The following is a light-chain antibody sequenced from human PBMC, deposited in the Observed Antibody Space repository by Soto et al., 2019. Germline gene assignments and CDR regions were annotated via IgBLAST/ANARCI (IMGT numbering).Light chain of an antibody. V-gene: IGKV1-5*01. CDR1: QSISRW. Sequence: IHVTDSPSTLSASVVYRVTITCRASQSISRWLAWYQQKPGRAPKLLIYDASSLESGVPSRFSGSGSGTESTLTISSLHPDDFASYYCQQYSSDSTFGQGTKVDIK. J-gene: IGKJ1*01. CDR3: QQYSSDST. CDR2: DAS.